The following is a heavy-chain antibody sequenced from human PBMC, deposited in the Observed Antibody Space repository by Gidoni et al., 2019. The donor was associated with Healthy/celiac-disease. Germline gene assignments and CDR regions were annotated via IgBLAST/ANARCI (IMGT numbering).Heavy chain of an antibody. J-gene: IGHJ4*02. V-gene: IGHV3-30*04. CDR2: ISYDGSNK. Sequence: QVQLVESGGGVVQPGRSLRLSCAASGFTFSRYAMHWVRQAPGKGLEWVAVISYDGSNKYYADSVKGRFTISRDNSKNTLYLQMNSLRAEDTAVYYCASTRYSSSPSPFDYWGQGTLVTVSS. D-gene: IGHD6-13*01. CDR1: GFTFSRYA. CDR3: ASTRYSSSPSPFDY.